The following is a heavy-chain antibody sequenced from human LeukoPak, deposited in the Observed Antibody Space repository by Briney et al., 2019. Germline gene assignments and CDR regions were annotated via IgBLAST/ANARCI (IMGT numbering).Heavy chain of an antibody. CDR2: IYSGGST. CDR3: ARGTGAVAGSPFDY. CDR1: GFTVSSNY. D-gene: IGHD6-19*01. V-gene: IGHV3-66*01. J-gene: IGHJ4*02. Sequence: PGGSLRLSCAASGFTVSSNYMSWVRQAPGKGLEWVSVIYSGGSTYYADSVKGRFTISRDNSKNTLYLQMNSLRAEDTAVYYCARGTGAVAGSPFDYWGQGTLVTVSS.